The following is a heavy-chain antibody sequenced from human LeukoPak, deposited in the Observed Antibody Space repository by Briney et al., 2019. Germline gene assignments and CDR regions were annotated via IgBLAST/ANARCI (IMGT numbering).Heavy chain of an antibody. V-gene: IGHV1-24*01. CDR3: ATARGVVVAATGGVGYYFDY. CDR1: GYTXTELF. J-gene: IGHJ4*02. Sequence: ASVKVSCTVSGYTXTELFMHWVRQAPGKGLEWMGGFDPEDGETIYAQKFQGRVTVTEDTSTDTVYMELSSLRSEDTAVYYCATARGVVVAATGGVGYYFDYWGQGTLVTVSS. CDR2: FDPEDGET. D-gene: IGHD2-15*01.